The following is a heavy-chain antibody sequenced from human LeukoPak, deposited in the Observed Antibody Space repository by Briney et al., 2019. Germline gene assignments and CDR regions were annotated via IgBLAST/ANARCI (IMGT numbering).Heavy chain of an antibody. CDR1: GYTFTSYY. CDR3: ARAPGSGGYPFDY. V-gene: IGHV1-46*01. J-gene: IGHJ4*02. CDR2: INPSGGST. Sequence: GASVKVSCKESGYTFTSYYMHWVRQAPGQGLEWMGIINPSGGSTSYAQKFQGRVTMTWDTSTSTVYMELSSLRSEDTAVYYCARAPGSGGYPFDYWGQGTLVTVSS. D-gene: IGHD1-26*01.